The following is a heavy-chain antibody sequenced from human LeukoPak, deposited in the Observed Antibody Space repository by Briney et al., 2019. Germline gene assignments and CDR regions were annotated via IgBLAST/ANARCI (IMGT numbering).Heavy chain of an antibody. D-gene: IGHD6-19*01. CDR1: GGSFSGYY. J-gene: IGHJ4*02. CDR2: INHSGST. V-gene: IGHV4-34*01. Sequence: SETLSLTCAVYGGSFSGYYWSWIRQPPGKGLEWIGEINHSGSTNYNPSLKSRVTISVDTSKNQFSLKLSSVTAADTAVYYCARARHSYSSGWYADHYFDYWGQGTLVTVSS. CDR3: ARARHSYSSGWYADHYFDY.